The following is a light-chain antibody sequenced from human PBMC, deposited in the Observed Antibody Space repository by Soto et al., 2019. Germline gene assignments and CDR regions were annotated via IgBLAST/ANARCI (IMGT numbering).Light chain of an antibody. CDR1: QSVDRSY. Sequence: EGVLTQSPGTLSLSPGERATLSCRASQSVDRSYLAWYQQRPGQAPRLLIYGASSRATGIPDRFSGSGSGTDFTLTISRLELEDIAVYFCQQYGSSPPMFTFGQGTKLEIK. CDR2: GAS. J-gene: IGKJ2*01. V-gene: IGKV3-20*01. CDR3: QQYGSSPPMFT.